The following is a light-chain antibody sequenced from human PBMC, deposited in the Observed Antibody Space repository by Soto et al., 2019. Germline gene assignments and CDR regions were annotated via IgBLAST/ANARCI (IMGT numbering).Light chain of an antibody. CDR3: QQYGSSPLYT. J-gene: IGKJ2*01. CDR1: QSVSSSY. V-gene: IGKV3-20*01. CDR2: GAS. Sequence: LTQSPGTLSLSPGERATLSCRASQSVSSSYLAWYQQKPGQAPRLLIYGASSRATGIPDRFIGSGSGTEFTLTISRLEPEDFAVYYWQQYGSSPLYTFGQGTKLEIK.